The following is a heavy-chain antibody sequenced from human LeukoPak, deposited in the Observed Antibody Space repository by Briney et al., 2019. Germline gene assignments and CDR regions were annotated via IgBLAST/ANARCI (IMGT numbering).Heavy chain of an antibody. CDR1: GGSINAYY. J-gene: IGHJ3*02. CDR3: ARQPANTAAFDI. CDR2: VRDNGEN. Sequence: SETLSLTCTVSGGSINAYYWSWIRQPPGKGLEWIAYVRDNGENNYNPSLKSRAAISVDTANNQISLRLNFVTAADTAIYYCARQPANTAAFDIWGLGTMGTVSS. V-gene: IGHV4-59*08. D-gene: IGHD5-18*01.